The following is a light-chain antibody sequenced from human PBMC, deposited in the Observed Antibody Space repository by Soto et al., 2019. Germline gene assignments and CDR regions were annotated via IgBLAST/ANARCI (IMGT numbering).Light chain of an antibody. V-gene: IGKV3-20*01. CDR3: HQRQSWPRT. CDR2: GAS. Sequence: EIVLTQSPGTLSLSPGERATLSCRASQSVSSSYLAWYQQKPGQAPRLLIYGASNRATGIPDRFSGSGSGTDFTLTISRLEPEDFAVYYCHQRQSWPRTFGQGT. J-gene: IGKJ1*01. CDR1: QSVSSSY.